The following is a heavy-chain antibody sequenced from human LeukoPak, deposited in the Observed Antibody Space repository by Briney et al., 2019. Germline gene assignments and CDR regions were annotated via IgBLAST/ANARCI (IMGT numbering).Heavy chain of an antibody. CDR2: IYYSGST. J-gene: IGHJ6*02. V-gene: IGHV4-39*01. D-gene: IGHD4-17*01. CDR1: GGSISSSSYY. Sequence: SETLSLTCTVSGGSISSSSYYWGWIRQPPGKGLEWIGSIYYSGSTYYNPSLKSRVTIPVDTSKNQFSLKLSSVTAADTAVYYCATDYGDYYGMDVWGQGTTVTVSS. CDR3: ATDYGDYYGMDV.